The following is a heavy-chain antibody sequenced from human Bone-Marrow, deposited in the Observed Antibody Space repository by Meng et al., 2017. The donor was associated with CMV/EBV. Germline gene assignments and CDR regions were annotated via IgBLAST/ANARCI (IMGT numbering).Heavy chain of an antibody. J-gene: IGHJ6*02. V-gene: IGHV3-30*04. Sequence: GGSLRLSCAASGFTFSTDTIHWVRQAPGKGLEWVAVISYDGSNTYYADFLKGRFTISRDNSQNTLYLQMNSLRTEDTALYYCAKGRYYYGMDVWGQGTTVTVSS. CDR3: AKGRYYYGMDV. CDR2: ISYDGSNT. CDR1: GFTFSTDT.